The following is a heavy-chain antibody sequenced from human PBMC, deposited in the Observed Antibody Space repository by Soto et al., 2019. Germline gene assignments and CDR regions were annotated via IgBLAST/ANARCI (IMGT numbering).Heavy chain of an antibody. CDR3: ARDPEGINFYFDY. V-gene: IGHV4-30-2*01. J-gene: IGHJ4*02. CDR1: GGSISSGGYS. Sequence: SETLSLTCAVSGGSISSGGYSWSWIRQPPGKGLEWIGYIYHSGSTYYNPSLKSRVTISVDRSKNQFSLKLSSVTAADTAVYYCARDPEGINFYFDYWGQGTLVTVSS. CDR2: IYHSGST.